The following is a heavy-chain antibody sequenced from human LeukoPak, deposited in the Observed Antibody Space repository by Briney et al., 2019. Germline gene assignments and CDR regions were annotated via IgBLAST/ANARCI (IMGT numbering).Heavy chain of an antibody. CDR3: ARNASSHYDY. CDR2: ISAYNGYA. CDR1: GYTFTTYG. D-gene: IGHD3-16*01. J-gene: IGHJ4*02. Sequence: ASVKVSCKASGYTFTTYGISWVRQAPGQGLEWMGWISAYNGYAKYAQNVQGRVTMTTDPSTSTAYMDLRSLRSDDTAVYSCARNASSHYDYWGQGTLVTVSS. V-gene: IGHV1-18*01.